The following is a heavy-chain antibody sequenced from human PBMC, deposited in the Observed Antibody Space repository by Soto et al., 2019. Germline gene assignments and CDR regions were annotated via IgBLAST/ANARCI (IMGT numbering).Heavy chain of an antibody. D-gene: IGHD3-9*01. CDR3: ARNILTGYSDY. V-gene: IGHV4-59*01. CDR1: GGSISSYY. CDR2: IYYSGST. J-gene: IGHJ4*02. Sequence: PSETLSLTCTVSGGSISSYYWSWIRQPPGKGLEWIGYIYYSGSTNYNPSLKSRVTISVDTSKNQFSLKLSSVTAADTAVYYCARNILTGYSDYWGQGTLVTVS.